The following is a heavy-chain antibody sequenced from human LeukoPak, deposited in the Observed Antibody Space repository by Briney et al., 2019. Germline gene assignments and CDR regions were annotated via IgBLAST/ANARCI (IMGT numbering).Heavy chain of an antibody. CDR2: INHSGST. J-gene: IGHJ3*02. CDR1: GGSIRNYY. V-gene: IGHV4-34*01. D-gene: IGHD6-6*01. CDR3: AREKAARPLSPRHGAFDS. Sequence: PSETLSLTCTVSGGSIRNYYWSWIRQPPGKGLEWIGEINHSGSTNYNPSLKSRVTISVDTSKNQFSLKLSSVPAADTAVYYCAREKAARPLSPRHGAFDSWGQGTMVTVSS.